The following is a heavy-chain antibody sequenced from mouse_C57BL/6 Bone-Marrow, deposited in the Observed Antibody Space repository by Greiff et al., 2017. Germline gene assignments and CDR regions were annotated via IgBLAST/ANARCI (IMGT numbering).Heavy chain of an antibody. CDR1: GYTFTSYW. D-gene: IGHD1-1*01. CDR3: TRGYYEEAWFAY. CDR2: IYPGNSDT. Sequence: VQLQQSGTVLARPGASVKMSCKTSGYTFTSYWMHWVKQRPGQGLEWIGAIYPGNSDTSYNQKFKGKAKLTAVTSASTAYMELSSLTNEDSAVYYCTRGYYEEAWFAYWGQGTLVTVSA. V-gene: IGHV1-5*01. J-gene: IGHJ3*01.